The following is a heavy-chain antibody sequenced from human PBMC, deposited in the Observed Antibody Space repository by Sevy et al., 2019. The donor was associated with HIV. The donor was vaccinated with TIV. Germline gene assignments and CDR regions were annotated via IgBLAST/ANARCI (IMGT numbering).Heavy chain of an antibody. CDR3: ARHFQRAASPFDD. Sequence: GESLKISCKGSGYSFTSYWISWVRQMPGKGLEWMGRIDPSNSYTNYSPSFQGHVTISADKSISTAYLQWSSLKASDTAMYYCARHFQRAASPFDDWGQGTLVTVSS. CDR1: GYSFTSYW. V-gene: IGHV5-10-1*01. J-gene: IGHJ4*02. CDR2: IDPSNSYT. D-gene: IGHD6-6*01.